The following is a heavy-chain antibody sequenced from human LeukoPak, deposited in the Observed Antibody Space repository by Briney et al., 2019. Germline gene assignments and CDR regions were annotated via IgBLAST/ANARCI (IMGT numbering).Heavy chain of an antibody. D-gene: IGHD3-22*01. CDR2: INPRGGST. CDR1: GYTFTGYY. V-gene: IGHV1-46*01. CDR3: ARDPKDDTSGYYYFDY. J-gene: IGHJ4*02. Sequence: ASVKVSCKASGYTFTGYYMHWVRQAPGQGLEWMGIINPRGGSTIYAQKFQGRVTMTRDMSTSTVYMELSSLRSEDTAVCYCARDPKDDTSGYYYFDYWGQGTLVTVSS.